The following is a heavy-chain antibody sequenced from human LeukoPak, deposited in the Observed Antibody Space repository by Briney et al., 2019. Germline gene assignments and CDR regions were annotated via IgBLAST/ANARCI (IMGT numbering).Heavy chain of an antibody. V-gene: IGHV3-74*01. J-gene: IGHJ1*01. CDR3: AKLRSSGWSDHFQH. Sequence: GGSLRLSCAASGFTLRSYLMHWVRQAPGKGLVWVSRINSDGSSTTYADSVRGRFTISRDNAKNTVYLAMNSLRAEDTAVYYCAKLRSSGWSDHFQHWGQGTLVTVSS. CDR2: INSDGSST. D-gene: IGHD6-19*01. CDR1: GFTLRSYL.